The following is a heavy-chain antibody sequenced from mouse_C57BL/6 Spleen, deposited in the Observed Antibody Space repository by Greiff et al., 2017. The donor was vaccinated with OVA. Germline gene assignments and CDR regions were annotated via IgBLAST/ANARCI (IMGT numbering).Heavy chain of an antibody. J-gene: IGHJ2*01. Sequence: QVHVKQPGAELVKPGASVKLSCKASGYTFTSYWMHWVKQRPGQGLEWIGMIHPNSGSTNYNEKFKSKATLTVDKSSSTAYMQLSSLTSEDSAVYYCARGENYGYYFDYWGQGTTLTVSS. CDR2: IHPNSGST. CDR3: ARGENYGYYFDY. CDR1: GYTFTSYW. V-gene: IGHV1-64*01. D-gene: IGHD1-1*02.